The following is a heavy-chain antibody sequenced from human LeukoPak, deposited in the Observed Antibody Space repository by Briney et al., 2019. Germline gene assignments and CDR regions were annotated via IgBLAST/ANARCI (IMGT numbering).Heavy chain of an antibody. CDR1: GGSISSGGYS. Sequence: SQTLSLTCTVSGGSISSGGYSWSWIRQPPGKGLEWIGYIYHSGSTYYNPSLKSRVTISVDRSKNQFSLKLSSVTAADTAVYYCARVYGSGSFYNWFDLWGQGTLVTVSS. CDR2: IYHSGST. CDR3: ARVYGSGSFYNWFDL. V-gene: IGHV4-30-2*01. J-gene: IGHJ5*02. D-gene: IGHD3-10*01.